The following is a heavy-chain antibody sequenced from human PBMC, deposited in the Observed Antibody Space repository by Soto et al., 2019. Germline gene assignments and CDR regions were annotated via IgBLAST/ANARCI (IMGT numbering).Heavy chain of an antibody. Sequence: QVQLVESGGGVVQPGRSLRLSCAASGFTFSSYGMHWARQAPGKGLEWVAVIWYDGSNKYYADSVKGRFTISRDNSKNTLYLQMNSLRAEDTAVYYCAREWLRSPGGYWGQGTLVTVSS. V-gene: IGHV3-33*01. CDR1: GFTFSSYG. CDR2: IWYDGSNK. CDR3: AREWLRSPGGY. J-gene: IGHJ4*02. D-gene: IGHD5-12*01.